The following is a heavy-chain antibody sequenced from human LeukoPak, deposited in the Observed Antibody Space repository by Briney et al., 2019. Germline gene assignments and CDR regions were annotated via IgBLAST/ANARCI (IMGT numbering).Heavy chain of an antibody. J-gene: IGHJ4*02. CDR2: VYYNGRT. CDR3: ARRSGFPY. D-gene: IGHD3-3*01. CDR1: GGSISNSYYY. Sequence: PSETLSLTCTVSGGSISNSYYYWGWIRQPPGKGLEWIGSVYYNGRTYYNPSLKSRVAISVDTSKNQFSLKLSSVTAADTAVFYCARRSGFPYWGQGTLVTVSS. V-gene: IGHV4-39*01.